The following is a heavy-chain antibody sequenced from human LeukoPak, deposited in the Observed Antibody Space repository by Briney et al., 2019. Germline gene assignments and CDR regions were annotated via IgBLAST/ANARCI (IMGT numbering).Heavy chain of an antibody. J-gene: IGHJ6*03. CDR1: GGSISSYY. CDR2: IYTSGST. CDR3: ARHSYYYMDV. Sequence: SETLSLTCTVSGGSISSYYWSWIRQPPGKGLEWIGYIYTSGSTYYNPSLKSRVTISVDTSKNQFSLKLSSVTAADTAVYYCARHSYYYMDVWGKGTTVTVSS. V-gene: IGHV4-4*09.